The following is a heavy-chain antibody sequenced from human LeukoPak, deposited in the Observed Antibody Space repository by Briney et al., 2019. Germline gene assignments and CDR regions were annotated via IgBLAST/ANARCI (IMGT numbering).Heavy chain of an antibody. V-gene: IGHV3-7*01. CDR1: GFTFSSYG. J-gene: IGHJ3*02. D-gene: IGHD2-21*02. Sequence: GGSLRLSCAASGFTFSSYGMHWVRQAPGKGLEWVANIKQDGSEKYYVDSVKGRFTISRDNAKNSLYLQMNSLRAEDTAVYYCARIGVVVVTAIVTIDAFDIWGQGTMVTVSS. CDR3: ARIGVVVVTAIVTIDAFDI. CDR2: IKQDGSEK.